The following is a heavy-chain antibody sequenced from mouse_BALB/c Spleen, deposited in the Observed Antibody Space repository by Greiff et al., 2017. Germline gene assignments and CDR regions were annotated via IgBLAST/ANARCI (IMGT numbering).Heavy chain of an antibody. Sequence: DVHLVESGGGLVQPGGSRKLSCAASGFTFSSFGMHWVRQAPEKGLEWVAYISSGSSTIYYADTVKGRFTISRDNPKNTLFLQMTSLRSEDTAMYYCARMDYYGSSFPFAYWGQGTLVTVSA. CDR2: ISSGSSTI. CDR3: ARMDYYGSSFPFAY. CDR1: GFTFSSFG. D-gene: IGHD1-1*01. J-gene: IGHJ3*01. V-gene: IGHV5-17*02.